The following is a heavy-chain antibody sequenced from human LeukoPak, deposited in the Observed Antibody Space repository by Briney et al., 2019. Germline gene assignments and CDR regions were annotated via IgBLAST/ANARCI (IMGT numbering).Heavy chain of an antibody. CDR2: INHSGST. CDR1: GGSFRGYY. Sequence: SETLSLTCAVYGGSFRGYYWSWIRQPPGKGLEWIGEINHSGSTNYNPSLKSRVTISVDTSKNQFSLKLSSVTAADTAVYYCARGKVPTAMDAWGQGTLVTVSS. V-gene: IGHV4-34*01. D-gene: IGHD5-18*01. J-gene: IGHJ5*02. CDR3: ARGKVPTAMDA.